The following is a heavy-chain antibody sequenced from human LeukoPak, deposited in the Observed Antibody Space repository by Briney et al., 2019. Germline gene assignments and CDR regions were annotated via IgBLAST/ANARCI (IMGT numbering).Heavy chain of an antibody. CDR2: INTNTGNP. J-gene: IGHJ6*03. CDR1: GYTFTSYA. D-gene: IGHD6-13*01. CDR3: ARAFSSSRNYYYYYMDV. V-gene: IGHV7-4-1*02. Sequence: ASVKVSCKASGYTFTSYAMNWVRQAPGQGLEWMGWINTNTGNPTYAQGFTERFVFSLDTSVSTAYLQISSLKAEDTAVYYCARAFSSSRNYYYYYMDVWGKGTTVTVSS.